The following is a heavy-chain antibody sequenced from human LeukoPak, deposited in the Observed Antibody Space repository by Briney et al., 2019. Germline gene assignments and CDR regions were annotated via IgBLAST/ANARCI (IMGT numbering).Heavy chain of an antibody. Sequence: PSETLSLTCAVYGGSFSGYYWSWIRQPPGKGLEWIGEINHSGSTNYNPSLTSRVTISVDTSKNQFSLKLSSVTAADTAVYYCAREARYCSGGSCYSIRGRIDPWGQGTLVTVSS. CDR3: AREARYCSGGSCYSIRGRIDP. D-gene: IGHD2-15*01. J-gene: IGHJ5*02. CDR1: GGSFSGYY. V-gene: IGHV4-34*01. CDR2: INHSGST.